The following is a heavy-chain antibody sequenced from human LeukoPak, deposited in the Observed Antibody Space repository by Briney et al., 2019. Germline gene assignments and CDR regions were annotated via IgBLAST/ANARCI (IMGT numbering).Heavy chain of an antibody. V-gene: IGHV3-30*02. D-gene: IGHD4-17*01. CDR1: GFTFSNYG. Sequence: GGSLRLSCAASGFTFSNYGMHWVRQAPGKGLEWVAFIRSDGSNKYYADSVKGRVTISRDNSKNTLYLQMNSLRAEDTAVYYCAKATTVTTPYWSDPWGQGTLVTVSS. CDR3: AKATTVTTPYWSDP. CDR2: IRSDGSNK. J-gene: IGHJ5*02.